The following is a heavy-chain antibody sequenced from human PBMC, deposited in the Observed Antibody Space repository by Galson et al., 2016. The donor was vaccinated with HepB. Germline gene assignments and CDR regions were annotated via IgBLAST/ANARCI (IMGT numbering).Heavy chain of an antibody. CDR3: ERQGHGLGSYYASPNNCFDL. D-gene: IGHD3-10*01. CDR2: ISYDGSNT. CDR1: GFTLSNYP. J-gene: IGHJ5*02. V-gene: IGHV3-30*01. Sequence: SLRLSCAASGFTLSNYPMHWVRQAPGKGLEWVAVISYDGSNTYYADSVKGRFTIPRDNSKSTLYLQMNSLRAEDTAVYYCERQGHGLGSYYASPNNCFDLWGQGTLVTVSS.